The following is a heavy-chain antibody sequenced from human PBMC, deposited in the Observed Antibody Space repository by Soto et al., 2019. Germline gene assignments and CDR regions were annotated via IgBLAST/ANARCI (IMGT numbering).Heavy chain of an antibody. V-gene: IGHV3-21*01. D-gene: IGHD2-15*01. J-gene: IGHJ3*02. CDR1: GFTFSSYS. Sequence: GGSLRLPCAASGFTFSSYSMNWVRQAPGKGLEWVSSISSSSSYIYYADSVKGRFTISRDNAKNSLYLQMNSLRAEDTAVYYCARAKVVVAAAHAFDIWGQGTMVTVSS. CDR3: ARAKVVVAAAHAFDI. CDR2: ISSSSSYI.